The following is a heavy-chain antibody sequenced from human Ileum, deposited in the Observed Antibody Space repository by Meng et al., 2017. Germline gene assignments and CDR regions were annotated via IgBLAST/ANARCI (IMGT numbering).Heavy chain of an antibody. CDR3: ARGRPGFDS. CDR2: INHSGST. J-gene: IGHJ5*01. V-gene: IGHV4-34*01. CDR1: GGSFSGYY. Sequence: QVHLQQGGAGLLKPSETLSLTCAVYGGSFSGYYWSWIRQPPGKGLEWIGEINHSGSTNYNPSLKSRVTISVDTSKNQFSLMLSSVTAADTAVYYCARGRPGFDSWGQGTLVTVSS.